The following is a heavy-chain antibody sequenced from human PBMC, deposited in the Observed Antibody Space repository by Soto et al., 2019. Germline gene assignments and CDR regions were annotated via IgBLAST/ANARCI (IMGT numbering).Heavy chain of an antibody. D-gene: IGHD3-3*01. CDR1: GFTFSSYG. J-gene: IGHJ4*02. CDR3: AKDLEGITIFGVVTIEY. Sequence: ESGGGVVQPGRSLRLSCAASGFTFSSYGMHWVRQAPGKGLEWVAVISYDGSNKYYADSVKGRFTISRDNSKNTLYLQMNSLRAEDTAVYYCAKDLEGITIFGVVTIEYWGQGTLVTVSS. V-gene: IGHV3-30*18. CDR2: ISYDGSNK.